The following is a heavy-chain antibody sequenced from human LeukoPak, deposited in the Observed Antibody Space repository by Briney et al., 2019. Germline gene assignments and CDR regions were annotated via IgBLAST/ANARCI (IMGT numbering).Heavy chain of an antibody. Sequence: SETLSLTCSVSGGSLSSYYWSWIRQPPGKGLEWIGYIYYSGNADSNPSLKSRVTMSVDTSRNQFSLKLTSVTAADTAVYYCARHEPLGRGAWDYWGQGILVTVSS. D-gene: IGHD1-14*01. V-gene: IGHV4-59*08. CDR1: GGSLSSYY. CDR2: IYYSGNA. CDR3: ARHEPLGRGAWDY. J-gene: IGHJ4*02.